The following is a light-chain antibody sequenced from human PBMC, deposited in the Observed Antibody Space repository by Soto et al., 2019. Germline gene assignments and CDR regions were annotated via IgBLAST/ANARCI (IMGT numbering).Light chain of an antibody. CDR3: QQSYSTPPAWT. CDR2: AAS. CDR1: QSISSY. J-gene: IGKJ1*01. Sequence: DIQMTQSPSSLSASVGDRVTITCRASQSISSYLNWYQQKPGKAPKLLIYAASSLQSGVPSRFSGSGSGTDFTLTISSLQPEDFATYYCQQSYSTPPAWTFGQGTKVDIK. V-gene: IGKV1-39*01.